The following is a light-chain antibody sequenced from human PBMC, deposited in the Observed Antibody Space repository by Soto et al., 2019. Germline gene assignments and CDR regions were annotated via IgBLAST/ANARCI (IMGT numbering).Light chain of an antibody. J-gene: IGKJ1*01. CDR3: QQYNNWPPS. CDR2: GAS. Sequence: EIVMTQSPTTLSVSPGERATLSCRASQSVSGNLAWYQQKPGQAPRLLIYGASTRATGIPARFSGSGSGTESTLTISSLQSEDFAVYYCQQYNNWPPSFGQGTKVEIK. CDR1: QSVSGN. V-gene: IGKV3-15*01.